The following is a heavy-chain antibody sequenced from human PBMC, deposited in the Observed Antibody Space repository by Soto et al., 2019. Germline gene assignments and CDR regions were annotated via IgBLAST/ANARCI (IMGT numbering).Heavy chain of an antibody. CDR2: IYWNDDK. CDR1: GFSLSTSGVG. J-gene: IGHJ4*02. Sequence: SGPTLVKPTQTLTLTCTFSGFSLSTSGVGVGWIRQPPGKALEWLALIYWNDDKRYSPSLKSRLTITKDTSKNQVVLTMTNMDPVDTATYYCAHPVNVRHYDSSGYYSYYFDYWGQGTLVTVSS. D-gene: IGHD3-22*01. V-gene: IGHV2-5*01. CDR3: AHPVNVRHYDSSGYYSYYFDY.